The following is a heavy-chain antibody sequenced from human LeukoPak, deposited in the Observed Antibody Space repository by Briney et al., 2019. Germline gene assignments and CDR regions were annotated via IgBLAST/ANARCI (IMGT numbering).Heavy chain of an antibody. D-gene: IGHD3-10*01. Sequence: GGSLRLSCAASGFTFSSYVMHWVRQAPGKGLEWVSGIGGSGGRTYYADSVKGRFTISRDNSKNTLYLQMNSLRAEDTALYYCAKIDDGSGSYMTHYWGQGTLVTVSS. V-gene: IGHV3-23*01. CDR1: GFTFSSYV. CDR2: IGGSGGRT. J-gene: IGHJ4*02. CDR3: AKIDDGSGSYMTHY.